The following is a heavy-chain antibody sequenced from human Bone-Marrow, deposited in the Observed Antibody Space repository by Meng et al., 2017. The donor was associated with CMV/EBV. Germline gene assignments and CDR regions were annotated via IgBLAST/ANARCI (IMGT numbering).Heavy chain of an antibody. CDR3: ARGRITMIVVVITPGYFDL. V-gene: IGHV3-7*04. Sequence: GGSLRLSCTASGFTFSSYTMHWVRQAPGKGLEWVANIKQDGSEKYYVDSVKGRFTISRDNAKNSLYLQMNSLRAEDTAVYYCARGRITMIVVVITPGYFDLWGRGTLVTVSS. D-gene: IGHD3-22*01. CDR1: GFTFSSYT. J-gene: IGHJ2*01. CDR2: IKQDGSEK.